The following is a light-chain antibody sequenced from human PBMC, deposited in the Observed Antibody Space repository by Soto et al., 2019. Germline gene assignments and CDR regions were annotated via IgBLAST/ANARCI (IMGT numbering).Light chain of an antibody. J-gene: IGLJ1*01. CDR2: GNS. CDR1: SSNIGACYD. V-gene: IGLV1-40*01. CDR3: SSYTTSNTRQIV. Sequence: QSVLTQPPSVSGAPGQRVTISCTGSSSNIGACYDVHWYQQLPGTAPKLLIYGNSNRPSGVPDRFSGSKSGTSASLAITGLQAEDEADYYCSSYTTSNTRQIVFGTGTKVT.